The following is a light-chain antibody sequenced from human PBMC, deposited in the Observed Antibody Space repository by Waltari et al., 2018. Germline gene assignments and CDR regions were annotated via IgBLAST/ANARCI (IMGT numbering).Light chain of an antibody. CDR2: NNS. CDR1: NSNIGSNT. Sequence: QSVLTQPPSASGTPGQRVTISCSGSNSNIGSNTVNWYQQLPGTAPKLLIYNNSQRPSGVPDRFSGSNSGTSASLAISGLQSEDEGAYYCAAWDDSLNGFYVFGTGTKVTVL. CDR3: AAWDDSLNGFYV. V-gene: IGLV1-44*01. J-gene: IGLJ1*01.